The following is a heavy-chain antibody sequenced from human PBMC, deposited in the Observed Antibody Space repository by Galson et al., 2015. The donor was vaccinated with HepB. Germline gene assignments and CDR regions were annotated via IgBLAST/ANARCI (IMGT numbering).Heavy chain of an antibody. CDR3: AKDLYGSYLDY. D-gene: IGHD1-26*01. CDR1: GFTFSSYG. V-gene: IGHV3-30*18. Sequence: SLRLSCAASGFTFSSYGMHWVRQAPGKGLEWVAVISYDGSNKYYADSVKGRFTISRDNSKNTLYLQMNSLRAEDTAVYYCAKDLYGSYLDYWGQGTLVTVSS. J-gene: IGHJ4*02. CDR2: ISYDGSNK.